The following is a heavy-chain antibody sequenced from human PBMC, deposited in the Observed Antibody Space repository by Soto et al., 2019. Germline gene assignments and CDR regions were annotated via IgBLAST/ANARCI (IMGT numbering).Heavy chain of an antibody. V-gene: IGHV3-23*01. CDR2: ISGSGGST. CDR1: EFTFSSYA. J-gene: IGHJ4*02. D-gene: IGHD5-18*01. CDR3: AKDLRSGYNYGRINTFDE. Sequence: GGSVRLSCAAPEFTFSSYAMSCVRQGPGKGLEWVSAISGSGGSTYYADSVKGRFTISRDNSKNTLYLQMNTLRAEDTAVYYCAKDLRSGYNYGRINTFDEWGQRTLVTVSS.